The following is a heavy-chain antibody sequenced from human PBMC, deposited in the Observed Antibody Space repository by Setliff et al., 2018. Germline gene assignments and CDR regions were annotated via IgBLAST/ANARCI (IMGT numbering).Heavy chain of an antibody. V-gene: IGHV4-30-2*01. CDR1: GGSISSGDAS. CDR3: ARDRQWLVHGYYYYGMDV. J-gene: IGHJ6*02. CDR2: IYHAGST. Sequence: SETLSLTCAVSGGSISSGDASWSWVRQPPGKGLEWIGYIYHAGSTYYNPSLESRVTISVDKSKNQFSLKLSSVTAADTAVYYCARDRQWLVHGYYYYGMDVWGQGTTVTVSS. D-gene: IGHD6-19*01.